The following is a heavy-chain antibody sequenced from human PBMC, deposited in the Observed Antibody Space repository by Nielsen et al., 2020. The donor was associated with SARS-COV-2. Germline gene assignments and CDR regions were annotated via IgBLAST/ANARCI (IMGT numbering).Heavy chain of an antibody. J-gene: IGHJ6*03. V-gene: IGHV3-48*02. CDR1: GFTFSSYA. CDR2: ISSSSSTI. D-gene: IGHD1-26*01. Sequence: GGSLRLSCAASGFTFSSYAMHWVRQAPGKGLEWVSYISSSSSTIYYADSVKGRFTISRDNAKNSLYLQMNSLRDEDTAVYYCARGAAPYYYYYYMDVWGKGTTVTVSS. CDR3: ARGAAPYYYYYYMDV.